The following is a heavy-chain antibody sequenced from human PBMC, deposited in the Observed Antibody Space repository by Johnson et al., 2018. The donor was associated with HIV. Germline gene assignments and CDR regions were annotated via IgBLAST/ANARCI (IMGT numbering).Heavy chain of an antibody. CDR2: IKSKTDGGTT. CDR1: GFTFSNAW. J-gene: IGHJ3*02. Sequence: VQLVESGGGLVTPGGSLRLSCAASGFTFSNAWMSWVRQAPGKGLEWIGRIKSKTDGGTTDYAAPVKGRFSISRDDSKNTLYLQMNSLKTEDTGVYYCTRGGITIFGVVDAFDIWGQGTMITVSS. CDR3: TRGGITIFGVVDAFDI. D-gene: IGHD3-3*01. V-gene: IGHV3-15*01.